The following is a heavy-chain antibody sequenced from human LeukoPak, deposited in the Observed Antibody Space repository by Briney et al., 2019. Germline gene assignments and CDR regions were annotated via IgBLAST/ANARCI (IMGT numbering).Heavy chain of an antibody. D-gene: IGHD3-22*01. Sequence: PSETLSLTCTVSGGSISSGGYYWSWIRQPPGKGLEWIGYIYHSGSTYYNPSLKSRVTISVDRSKNQFSLKLSSVTAADTAVYYCARDYYYDSSGYAYDAFDIWGQGTMVTVSS. CDR2: IYHSGST. CDR1: GGSISSGGYY. CDR3: ARDYYYDSSGYAYDAFDI. V-gene: IGHV4-30-2*01. J-gene: IGHJ3*02.